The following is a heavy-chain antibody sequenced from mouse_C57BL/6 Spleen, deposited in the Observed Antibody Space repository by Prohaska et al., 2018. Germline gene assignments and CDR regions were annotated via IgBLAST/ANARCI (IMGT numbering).Heavy chain of an antibody. CDR2: IRLKSDKYAT. J-gene: IGHJ2*01. CDR3: TAPAGSSDY. Sequence: EVKLEESGGGLVQPGGSMKLSCVASGFTFSNYWMNWFSQSQENGLAWTAQIRLKSDKYATHYAESVKGRCTISRDDSKSSVYLQMNNLRAEDTGIYYCTAPAGSSDYWGQGTTLTVSS. CDR1: GFTFSNYW. V-gene: IGHV6-3*01. D-gene: IGHD1-3*01.